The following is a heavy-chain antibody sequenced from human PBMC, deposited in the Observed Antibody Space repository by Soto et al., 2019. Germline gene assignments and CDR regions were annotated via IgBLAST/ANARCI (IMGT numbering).Heavy chain of an antibody. V-gene: IGHV3-7*03. CDR2: IKQDGSEK. CDR3: ANATGVFDY. J-gene: IGHJ4*02. CDR1: GFTFSIYW. D-gene: IGHD3-10*01. Sequence: WGSLGISCATSGFTFSIYWMSWVRQAPGKGLEWVANIKQDGSEKYYVDSVKGRFTISRDNAKNSLYLQMNSLRAEDTAVYYCANATGVFDYWGQGTMVTVSS.